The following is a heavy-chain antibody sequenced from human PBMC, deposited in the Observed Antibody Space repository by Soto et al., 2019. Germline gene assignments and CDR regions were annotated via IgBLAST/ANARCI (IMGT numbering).Heavy chain of an antibody. CDR1: GGSISSGDYY. D-gene: IGHD5-18*01. J-gene: IGHJ4*02. Sequence: QVQLQESGPGLVKPSQTLSLTCTVSGGSISSGDYYWSWIRQPPGKGLEWIGYIYYSGSTNYNPSRKRRVTTSVDTSKNQFPLKLSSVTAADTAVYYCAGNSYGYTSYDYWGQGTLVTVSS. CDR3: AGNSYGYTSYDY. V-gene: IGHV4-30-4*01. CDR2: IYYSGST.